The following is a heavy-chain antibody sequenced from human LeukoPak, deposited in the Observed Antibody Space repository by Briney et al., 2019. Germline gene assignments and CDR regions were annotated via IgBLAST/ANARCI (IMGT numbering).Heavy chain of an antibody. D-gene: IGHD3-22*01. CDR1: GGSISSYY. V-gene: IGHV4-59*01. Sequence: SETLSLTCTVSGGSISSYYWSWVRQPPGKGLEWIGYIYYSGSTNYNPSLKSRVTISVDTSKNQFSLKLSSVTAADTAVYYCARSDPPADSSGYYFDYWGQGTLVTVSS. J-gene: IGHJ4*02. CDR3: ARSDPPADSSGYYFDY. CDR2: IYYSGST.